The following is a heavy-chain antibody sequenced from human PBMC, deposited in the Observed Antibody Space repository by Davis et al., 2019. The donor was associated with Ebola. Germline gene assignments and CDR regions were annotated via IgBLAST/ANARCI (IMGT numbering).Heavy chain of an antibody. J-gene: IGHJ4*02. V-gene: IGHV3-74*01. CDR3: AREPGYSSGWYFDY. Sequence: PGGSLRLSCAASGFTFSSYWMHWVRQAPGKELVWVSRINSDGSSTSYADSVKGRFTISRDNAKNTLYLQMNSLRAEDTAVYYCAREPGYSSGWYFDYWGQGTLVTVSS. CDR1: GFTFSSYW. CDR2: INSDGSST. D-gene: IGHD6-19*01.